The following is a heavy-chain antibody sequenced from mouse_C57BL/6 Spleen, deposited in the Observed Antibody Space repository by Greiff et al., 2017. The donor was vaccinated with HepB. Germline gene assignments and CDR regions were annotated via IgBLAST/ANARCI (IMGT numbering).Heavy chain of an antibody. Sequence: VQLKQSVPELVKPGASVKMSCKASGYTFTDYNMHWVKQSHGKSLEWIGYINPNNGGTSYNQKFKGKATLTVNTSSSTAYMERRSLTSEDSAVYYCARGEDFDWYFDVWGTGTTVTVSS. V-gene: IGHV1-22*01. J-gene: IGHJ1*03. CDR2: INPNNGGT. CDR3: ARGEDFDWYFDV. CDR1: GYTFTDYN.